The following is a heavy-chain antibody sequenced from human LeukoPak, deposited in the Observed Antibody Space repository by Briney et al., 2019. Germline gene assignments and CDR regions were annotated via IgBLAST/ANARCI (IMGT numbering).Heavy chain of an antibody. CDR3: ARIYCSSTSCYLDWYFDL. CDR2: IYYSGST. CDR1: GGSISSSSYY. D-gene: IGHD2-2*01. Sequence: KASETLSLTCTVSGGSISSSSYYWGWIRQPPGKGLEWIGSIYYSGSTYYNPSHKSRVTISVDTSKNQFSLKLGSVTAADTAVYYCARIYCSSTSCYLDWYFDLWGRGTLVTVSS. V-gene: IGHV4-39*01. J-gene: IGHJ2*01.